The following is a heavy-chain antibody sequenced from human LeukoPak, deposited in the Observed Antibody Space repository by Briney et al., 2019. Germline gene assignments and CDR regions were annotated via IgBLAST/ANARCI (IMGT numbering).Heavy chain of an antibody. D-gene: IGHD6-13*01. CDR2: IYHSGST. Sequence: SETLSLTCAVSGGSISSSNWWSWVRQPPGKGLEWIGEIYHSGSTNYNPSLKSRVTISVDKSKNQFSLKLSSVTAADTAVYYCARAMSSSSWSSENWFDPWGQGTLVTVSS. J-gene: IGHJ5*02. V-gene: IGHV4-4*02. CDR3: ARAMSSSSWSSENWFDP. CDR1: GGSISSSNW.